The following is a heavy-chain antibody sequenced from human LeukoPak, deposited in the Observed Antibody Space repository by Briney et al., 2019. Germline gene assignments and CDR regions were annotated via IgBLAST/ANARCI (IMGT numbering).Heavy chain of an antibody. CDR2: ISYDGSNK. J-gene: IGHJ6*04. CDR1: GFTFSSYA. D-gene: IGHD6-19*01. V-gene: IGHV3-30*04. CDR3: ARGRRVLAVAGTEGVYYYYGMDV. Sequence: PGGSLRLSCAASGFTFSSYARHWVRQAPGKGLEWVAVISYDGSNKYYADSVKGRFTISRDNSKNTLYLQMNSLRAEDTAVYYCARGRRVLAVAGTEGVYYYYGMDVWGKGTTVTVSS.